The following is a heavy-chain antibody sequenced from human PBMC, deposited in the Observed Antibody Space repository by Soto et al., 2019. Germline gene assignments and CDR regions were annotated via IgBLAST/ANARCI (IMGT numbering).Heavy chain of an antibody. J-gene: IGHJ3*02. CDR3: VSSHLYGKYWNAFDI. Sequence: ASVKVSCKASGYTFTSYAMHWVRQAPGQRLEWMGWINAGNGNTKYSQKFQGRVTITRDTSASTAYMELSSLRSEDTAVYYCVSSHLYGKYWNAFDIWGQGTMVIVS. D-gene: IGHD3-16*01. V-gene: IGHV1-3*01. CDR2: INAGNGNT. CDR1: GYTFTSYA.